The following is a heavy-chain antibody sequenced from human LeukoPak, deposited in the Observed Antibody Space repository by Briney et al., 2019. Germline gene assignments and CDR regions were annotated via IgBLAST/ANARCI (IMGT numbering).Heavy chain of an antibody. CDR3: AREGYDYVWGSYRQYYFDY. CDR2: IWYDGSNK. Sequence: PGRSLRLSCAASGFTFSSYGMHWVRQAPGKGLEWVAVIWYDGSNKYYADSVKGRFTISRDNSKNTLYLQMNSLRAEDTAVYYCAREGYDYVWGSYRQYYFDYWGQGTLVIVSS. J-gene: IGHJ4*02. D-gene: IGHD3-16*02. CDR1: GFTFSSYG. V-gene: IGHV3-33*01.